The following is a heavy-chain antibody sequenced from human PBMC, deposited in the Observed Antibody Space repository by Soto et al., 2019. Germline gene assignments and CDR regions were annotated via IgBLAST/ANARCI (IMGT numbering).Heavy chain of an antibody. J-gene: IGHJ4*02. CDR1: GFTFSSYG. CDR2: ISGSGGA. D-gene: IGHD2-8*01. CDR3: AKEKAEIGVPLFEY. V-gene: IGHV3-23*01. Sequence: EVELLDSGGGLVQPGGSLRLSCAASGFTFSSYGMSWVRQAPGKSLEWVSGISGSGGAYYADSVKGRFTISGDNSKNTLFLQMNSLRAEDTAVYYCAKEKAEIGVPLFEYWGQGTLVTVSS.